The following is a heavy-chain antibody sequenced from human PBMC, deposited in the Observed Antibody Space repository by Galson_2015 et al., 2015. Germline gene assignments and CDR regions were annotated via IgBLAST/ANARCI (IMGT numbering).Heavy chain of an antibody. CDR1: GFTFNTYA. CDR3: AGGWDLYYLDY. V-gene: IGHV3-23*01. J-gene: IGHJ4*02. D-gene: IGHD6-19*01. Sequence: SLRLSCAASGFTFNTYAMTWVRQASGKGLEWVSSVGSSGRHTYYADSVKGRFTISRDNSKNTLYLQMNSLRAEDTAIYYCAGGWDLYYLDYWGQGTLVTVSS. CDR2: VGSSGRHT.